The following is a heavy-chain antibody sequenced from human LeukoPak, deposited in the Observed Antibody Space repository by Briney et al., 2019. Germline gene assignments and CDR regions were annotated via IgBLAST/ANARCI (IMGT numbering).Heavy chain of an antibody. CDR1: GGSISSGDYY. V-gene: IGHV4-30-4*01. CDR2: IYYSGST. Sequence: SETLSLTCTVSGGSISSGDYYWSWIRQPPGKGLEWIGYIYYSGSTYYNPSLKNRVTISVDRSKNQFSLKLSSVTAADTAVYYCARNSLLSCGMDVWGQGTTVTVSS. D-gene: IGHD3-10*02. J-gene: IGHJ6*02. CDR3: ARNSLLSCGMDV.